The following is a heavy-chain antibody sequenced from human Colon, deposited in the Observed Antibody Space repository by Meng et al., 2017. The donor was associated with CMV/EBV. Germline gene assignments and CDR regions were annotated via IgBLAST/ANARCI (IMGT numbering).Heavy chain of an antibody. CDR3: ARDVCDTSSYDY. CDR2: INKDGGSI. D-gene: IGHD2-2*01. V-gene: IGHV3-74*01. CDR1: GFTFRSYW. J-gene: IGHJ4*02. Sequence: GESLKISCTGSGFTFRSYWMHWVRQVPGKGLVWVSRINKDGGSITYADFVEGRFTISRDNAKNTLYLQMNSLRVEDTAVYYCARDVCDTSSYDYWGQGALVTVSS.